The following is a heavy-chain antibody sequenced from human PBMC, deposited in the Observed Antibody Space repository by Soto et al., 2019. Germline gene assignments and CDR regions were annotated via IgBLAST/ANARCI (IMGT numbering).Heavy chain of an antibody. CDR1: GYTFTSYD. D-gene: IGHD1-7*01. CDR3: ARELTARGLHV. CDR2: MNPNSRNT. Sequence: QVQLVQSGAEVKKPGASVKVSCKASGYTFTSYDINWVRQATGQGLEWMGWMNPNSRNTGYPQKFQGRVTMTPNTPFTTAYMELSSLSSEATAVYYCARELTARGLHVWGQGTTVTVSS. V-gene: IGHV1-8*01. J-gene: IGHJ6*02.